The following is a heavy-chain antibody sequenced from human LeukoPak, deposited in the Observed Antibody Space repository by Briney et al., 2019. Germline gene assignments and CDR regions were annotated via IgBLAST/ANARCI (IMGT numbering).Heavy chain of an antibody. CDR3: ARDLMGRGDQRERSWFDP. J-gene: IGHJ5*02. CDR1: GFTFSSYA. CDR2: VSGSGGST. D-gene: IGHD2-21*02. V-gene: IGHV3-23*01. Sequence: GGSLRLSCAASGFTFSSYAVSWVRQAPGKGLEWVSGVSGSGGSTYYADSVEGRFTITRDNAKNSLYLQMNSLRAEDTAVYYCARDLMGRGDQRERSWFDPWGQGTLVTVSS.